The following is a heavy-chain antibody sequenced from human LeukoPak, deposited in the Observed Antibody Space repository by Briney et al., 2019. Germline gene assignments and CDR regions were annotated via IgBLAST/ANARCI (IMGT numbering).Heavy chain of an antibody. J-gene: IGHJ5*02. V-gene: IGHV1-8*01. CDR2: MNPNSGNT. CDR1: GYTFTSYD. Sequence: ASVKVSCKASGYTFTSYDINWVRQATGQGLEWMGWMNPNSGNTGYAQKFQGRVTMTRNTSISTAYMELSSLRSEDTAVYYCARGGYDFWSGYRDVKNWFDPWGQGTLVTVSS. D-gene: IGHD3-3*01. CDR3: ARGGYDFWSGYRDVKNWFDP.